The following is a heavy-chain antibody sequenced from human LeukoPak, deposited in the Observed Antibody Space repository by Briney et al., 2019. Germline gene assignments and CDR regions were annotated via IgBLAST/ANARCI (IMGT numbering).Heavy chain of an antibody. CDR1: GFTVSSNN. Sequence: GGSLRLSCAASGFTVSSNNMSWVRQAPGKGLGWVSEIYSGGSANYAASAKARFTISRDNSKNTLNLQMNSLRAEDTAVYYGARDRGSDYWGQVTLVTVSS. D-gene: IGHD1-26*01. V-gene: IGHV3-66*01. CDR2: IYSGGSA. J-gene: IGHJ4*02. CDR3: ARDRGSDY.